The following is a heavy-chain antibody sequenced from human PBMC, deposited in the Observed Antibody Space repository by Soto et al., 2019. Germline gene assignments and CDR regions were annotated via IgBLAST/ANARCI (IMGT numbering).Heavy chain of an antibody. J-gene: IGHJ6*03. CDR3: AKVPAGTLIANYYYYYMDV. CDR1: GFTFISHA. D-gene: IGHD2-21*01. V-gene: IGHV3-23*01. Sequence: PGGSLRLSCADTGFTFISHAMSWGLQAPGKGLEWVSAISGSGGTTYYADSVRGRFTIFRDNSKNTLYLQMNSLRAEDTAVYYCAKVPAGTLIANYYYYYMDVWGKGTTVTVSS. CDR2: ISGSGGTT.